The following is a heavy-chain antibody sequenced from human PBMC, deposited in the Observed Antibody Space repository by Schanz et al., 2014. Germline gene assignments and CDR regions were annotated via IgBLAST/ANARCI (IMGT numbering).Heavy chain of an antibody. Sequence: EVQLVESGGGLVQPGGSLRLSCAASGITFSGYSMNWVRQAPGKGLVWVSRIYMDGSGRDYGDSVKGRFTVSRDNAKNTLYLQMNSLRAEDTAVYYCAKDQGSYGSGSYSYFDYWGQGTLATVSS. CDR2: IYMDGSGR. V-gene: IGHV3-74*01. J-gene: IGHJ4*02. CDR3: AKDQGSYGSGSYSYFDY. CDR1: GITFSGYS. D-gene: IGHD3-10*01.